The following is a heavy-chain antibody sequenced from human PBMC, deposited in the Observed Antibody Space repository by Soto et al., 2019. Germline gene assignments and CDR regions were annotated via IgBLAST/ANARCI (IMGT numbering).Heavy chain of an antibody. J-gene: IGHJ5*02. D-gene: IGHD3-3*01. Sequence: EVQLVESGGGLVQPGGSLRLSCAASGFSFSSYSMKLVRQAPGKGLERVSYISSSSSTIYYADSVKGRFTISRDNAKNSLYLQMNRPRDEDTAVYYCARESRFLEWLSITSCDPSGQGALVTVSS. V-gene: IGHV3-48*02. CDR1: GFSFSSYS. CDR3: ARESRFLEWLSITSCDP. CDR2: ISSSSSTI.